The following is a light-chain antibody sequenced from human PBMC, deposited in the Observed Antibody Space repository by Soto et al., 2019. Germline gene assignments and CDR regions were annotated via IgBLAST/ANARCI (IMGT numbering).Light chain of an antibody. CDR1: QSVGSTY. CDR2: GAS. CDR3: QHYGTSPPVT. J-gene: IGKJ3*01. Sequence: EVVLTQSPGTLSLSPGEGATLSCRASQSVGSTYLAWYQHKPGQAPWLLIYGASSRATGIPDRFSGSGSGTDFTLTISRLEPEDFAVYYCQHYGTSPPVTFGPGTKVDIK. V-gene: IGKV3-20*01.